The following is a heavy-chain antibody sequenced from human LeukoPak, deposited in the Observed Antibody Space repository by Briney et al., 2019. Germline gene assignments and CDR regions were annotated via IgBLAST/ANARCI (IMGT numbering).Heavy chain of an antibody. CDR3: ARRGDYGGSPPGAFDI. CDR1: GGSIRSSYYY. Sequence: SETLSLTCTVSGGSIRSSYYYWGWIRQPPGKGLEWIGSIYYSGSTYYNPSLKSRVTISVDTSKNQFSLKLSSVTAADTAVYYCARRGDYGGSPPGAFDIWGQGTMVTVSS. V-gene: IGHV4-39*01. CDR2: IYYSGST. J-gene: IGHJ3*02. D-gene: IGHD4-23*01.